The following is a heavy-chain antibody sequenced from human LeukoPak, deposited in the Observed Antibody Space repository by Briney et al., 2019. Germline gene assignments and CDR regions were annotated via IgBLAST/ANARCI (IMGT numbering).Heavy chain of an antibody. CDR3: AREGIAVAGSHFDF. Sequence: ASVKVSCKASGYTFTSYGISWVRQAPGQGLEWMGWISAYNGNTNYAQKLQGRVTMTTDTFTNTAYMELRSLRSDDTAVYYCAREGIAVAGSHFDFWGQGTLVTVPS. D-gene: IGHD6-19*01. CDR1: GYTFTSYG. CDR2: ISAYNGNT. V-gene: IGHV1-18*01. J-gene: IGHJ4*02.